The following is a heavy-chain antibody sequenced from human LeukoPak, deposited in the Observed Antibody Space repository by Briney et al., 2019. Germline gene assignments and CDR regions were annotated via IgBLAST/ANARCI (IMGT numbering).Heavy chain of an antibody. J-gene: IGHJ5*02. D-gene: IGHD6-13*01. CDR1: GFTFSTFW. Sequence: TGGSLRLSCEASGFTFSTFWMTWVRQVPGKGLGWVANIKQDGSERNYVDSVKGRFTISRDNAKNSLYLQMNSLRAEDTAVYYCARGASSSPWGQGTLVTVSS. CDR2: IKQDGSER. CDR3: ARGASSSP. V-gene: IGHV3-7*03.